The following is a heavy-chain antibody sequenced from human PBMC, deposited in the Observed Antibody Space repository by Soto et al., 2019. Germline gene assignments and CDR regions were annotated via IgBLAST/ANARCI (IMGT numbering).Heavy chain of an antibody. CDR2: ISAYNGNT. V-gene: IGHV1-18*01. D-gene: IGHD6-19*01. Sequence: ASVKVSCKASGYTFTSYGISWVRQAPGQGLEWMGWISAYNGNTNYAQKLQGRVTTTTDTSTSTAYMELRSLRSDDTAVYYCARGIMGSGWDDAFDIWGQGTMVTVSS. J-gene: IGHJ3*02. CDR1: GYTFTSYG. CDR3: ARGIMGSGWDDAFDI.